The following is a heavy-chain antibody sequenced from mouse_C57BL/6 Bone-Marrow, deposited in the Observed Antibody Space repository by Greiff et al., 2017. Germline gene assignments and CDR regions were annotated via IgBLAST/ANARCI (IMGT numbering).Heavy chain of an antibody. D-gene: IGHD2-5*01. V-gene: IGHV5-6*01. Sequence: EVQGVESGGDLVKPGGSLKLSCAASGFTFSSYGMSWVRQTPDKRLEWVATISSGGSYTYYPDSVKGRFTISRDNAKNTLYLQMSSLKSEDTALYYCARPLDSNEHGFAYWGWGTLVTVSA. CDR2: ISSGGSYT. CDR3: ARPLDSNEHGFAY. J-gene: IGHJ3*01. CDR1: GFTFSSYG.